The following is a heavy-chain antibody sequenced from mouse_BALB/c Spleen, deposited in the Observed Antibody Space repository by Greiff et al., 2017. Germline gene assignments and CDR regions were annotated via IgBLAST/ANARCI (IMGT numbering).Heavy chain of an antibody. J-gene: IGHJ4*01. Sequence: EVKLVESGGGLVKPGGSLKLSCAASGFTFSSYAMSWVRQTPEKRLEWVATISSGGSYTYYPDSVKGRFTISRDNAKNTLYLQMSSLRSEDTAMYYCAREGEGGYYYAMDYWGQGTSVTVSS. CDR2: ISSGGSYT. V-gene: IGHV5-9-3*01. CDR3: AREGEGGYYYAMDY. CDR1: GFTFSSYA.